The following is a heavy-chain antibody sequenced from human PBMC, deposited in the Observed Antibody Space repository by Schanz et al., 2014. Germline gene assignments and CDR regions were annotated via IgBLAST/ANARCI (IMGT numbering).Heavy chain of an antibody. Sequence: EVQLVESGGGLVQPGGSLRLSCSASGFTFSIYAMHWVRQAPGKGLEWVSYISSSSSTRYYADSVKGRFTISRDNAKNSLFLQMNSLRAEDTAVYYCAKSDAFDIWGQGTLVTVSA. V-gene: IGHV3-48*01. J-gene: IGHJ3*02. CDR1: GFTFSIYA. CDR2: ISSSSSTR. CDR3: AKSDAFDI.